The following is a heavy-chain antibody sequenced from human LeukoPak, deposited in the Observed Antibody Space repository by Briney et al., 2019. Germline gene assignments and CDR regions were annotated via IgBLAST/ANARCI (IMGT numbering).Heavy chain of an antibody. CDR3: ASPIAAAGTRGYYYYYMDV. V-gene: IGHV1-69*06. J-gene: IGHJ6*03. CDR1: GGTFSSYA. Sequence: SVKVSCKASGGTFSSYAISWVRQAPGQGLEWMGGIIPIFGSANYAQKFQGRVTITADKSTSTAYMELSSLRSEDTAVYYCASPIAAAGTRGYYYYYMDVWGKGTTVTVSS. D-gene: IGHD6-13*01. CDR2: IIPIFGSA.